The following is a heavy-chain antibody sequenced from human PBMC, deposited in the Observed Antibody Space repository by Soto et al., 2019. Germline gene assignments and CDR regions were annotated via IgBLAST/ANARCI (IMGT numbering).Heavy chain of an antibody. CDR3: ARALPVAKGGFDP. CDR1: GFTVSNTY. V-gene: IGHV3-53*01. J-gene: IGHJ5*02. D-gene: IGHD2-2*01. CDR2: IYTAGGT. Sequence: GGSLRLSCAASGFTVSNTYMTWVRQPPGKGLEFVSVIYTAGGTNYADSVKGRFIISRDNSKNTLYLQMNSLRPEDTAVYYCARALPVAKGGFDPWGQGTLVTVSS.